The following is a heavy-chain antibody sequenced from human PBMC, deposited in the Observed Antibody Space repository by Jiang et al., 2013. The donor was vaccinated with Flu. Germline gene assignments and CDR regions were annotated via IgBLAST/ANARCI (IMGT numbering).Heavy chain of an antibody. CDR3: ASVPAYSSGGIDY. J-gene: IGHJ4*02. D-gene: IGHD6-19*01. Sequence: TGQGLEWMGWMNPNSGNTGYAQKFQGRVTMTRNTSISTAYMELSSLRSEDTAVYYCASVPAYSSGGIDYWGQGTLVTVSS. CDR2: MNPNSGNT. V-gene: IGHV1-8*01.